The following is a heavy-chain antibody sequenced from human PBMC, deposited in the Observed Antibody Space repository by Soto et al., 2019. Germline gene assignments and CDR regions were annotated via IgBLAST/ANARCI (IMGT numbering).Heavy chain of an antibody. J-gene: IGHJ6*02. CDR2: IYYSGST. Sequence: QLQLQESGPGLVKPSETLSLTCTVSGGSISSSSYYWGWIRQPPGKGLEWIGSIYYSGSTYYNPSLKSRVTRSVNTTKNQFSMKQSSVTAADTAVYDCAREGDGYNLNYYYGMDVWGQGTTVTVSS. V-gene: IGHV4-39*02. CDR1: GGSISSSSYY. D-gene: IGHD5-12*01. CDR3: AREGDGYNLNYYYGMDV.